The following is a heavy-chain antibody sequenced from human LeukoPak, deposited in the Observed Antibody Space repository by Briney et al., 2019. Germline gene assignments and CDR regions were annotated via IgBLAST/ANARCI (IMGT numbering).Heavy chain of an antibody. V-gene: IGHV1-69*13. CDR2: IIPIFGTA. D-gene: IGHD5-24*01. CDR3: ARGKDGYNYYFDY. CDR1: GGTFSSYA. Sequence: SVKVSCKASGGTFSSYAISWVRQAPGQGLEWMGGIIPIFGTANYAQKFQGRVTITADESTSTAYMELSSPRSEDTAVYYRARGKDGYNYYFDYWGQGTLVTVSS. J-gene: IGHJ4*02.